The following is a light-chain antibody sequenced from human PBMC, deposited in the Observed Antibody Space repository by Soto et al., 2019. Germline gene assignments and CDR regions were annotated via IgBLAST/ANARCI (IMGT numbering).Light chain of an antibody. Sequence: EIVLTQSPGILSLSPGERASLSCGASQSISSSFLALYQQKPRQAPRLLIYGASSRATGIPDRFSGTGSETDFTLTISRLEPEDFAVYYCQQYDNSPITFGQGTRLEIK. CDR2: GAS. V-gene: IGKV3-20*01. J-gene: IGKJ5*01. CDR1: QSISSSF. CDR3: QQYDNSPIT.